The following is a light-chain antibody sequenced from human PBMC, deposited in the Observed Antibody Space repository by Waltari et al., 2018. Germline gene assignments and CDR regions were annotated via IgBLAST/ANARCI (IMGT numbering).Light chain of an antibody. CDR2: GAS. CDR3: QQYNDWPGLT. V-gene: IGKV3-15*01. CDR1: QYVSGK. J-gene: IGKJ4*01. Sequence: EIVMTQSPATLSVSPGERVTLSCRASQYVSGKLAWYQQKPGLAPRLLISGASTRATGVPARFGGSGSGTEFTLTISSLQSEDFAVYYCQQYNDWPGLTFGGGTRVEIK.